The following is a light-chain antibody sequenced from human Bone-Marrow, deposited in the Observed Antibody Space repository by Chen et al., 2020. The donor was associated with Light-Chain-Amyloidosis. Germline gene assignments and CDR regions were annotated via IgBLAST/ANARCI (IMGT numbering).Light chain of an antibody. V-gene: IGLV6-57*01. CDR1: SGSIATNY. Sequence: NFMLTQPHSVSESPGKTVIISCTRSSGSIATNYVQWYQQRPGSSPTTVIYEDDQRPSGVPDRFAGSIDRSSNSASLTNSGLKTEDEADYYCQSYQGSSQGVFGGGTKLTVL. CDR2: EDD. J-gene: IGLJ3*02. CDR3: QSYQGSSQGV.